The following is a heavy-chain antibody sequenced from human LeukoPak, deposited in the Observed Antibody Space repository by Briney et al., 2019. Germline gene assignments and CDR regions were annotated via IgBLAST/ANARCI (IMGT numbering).Heavy chain of an antibody. V-gene: IGHV3-21*01. D-gene: IGHD5-24*01. CDR1: GFTFSTYS. J-gene: IGHJ4*02. CDR2: ISSGSSYI. CDR3: ARWLQLGSDYFDY. Sequence: PGGSLRLSCAASGFTFSTYSMDWVRQAPGQGLEWVASISSGSSYIYYADSVKGRFTISRDNAKNSLYLQMNSLRAEDTAVYYCARWLQLGSDYFDYWGQGTLVTVSS.